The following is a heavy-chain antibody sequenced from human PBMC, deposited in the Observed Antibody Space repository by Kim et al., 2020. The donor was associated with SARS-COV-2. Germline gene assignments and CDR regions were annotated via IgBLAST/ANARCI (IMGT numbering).Heavy chain of an antibody. D-gene: IGHD1-1*01. Sequence: SETLSLTCTVSGYSISSGYYWGWIRQPPGKGLEWIGSIYHSGSTYYNPSLKSRVTISVDTSKNQFSLKLSSVTAADTAVYYCARETTHPFDPWGHGTLVT. CDR3: ARETTHPFDP. CDR1: GYSISSGYY. J-gene: IGHJ5*02. CDR2: IYHSGST. V-gene: IGHV4-38-2*02.